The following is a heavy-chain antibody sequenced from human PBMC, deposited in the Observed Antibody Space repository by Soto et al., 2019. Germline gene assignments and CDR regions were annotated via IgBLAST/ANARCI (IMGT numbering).Heavy chain of an antibody. CDR1: GYTFTVYY. V-gene: IGHV1-2*04. J-gene: IGHJ3*02. CDR3: ARLQYYDILTGYPGAFDI. Sequence: ASVKVSCKASGYTFTVYYMHWVRQAPGQGLEWMGWINPNSGGTNYAQKFQGWVTMTRDTSISTAYMELSRLRSDDTAVYYCARLQYYDILTGYPGAFDIWGQGTMVTVSS. D-gene: IGHD3-9*01. CDR2: INPNSGGT.